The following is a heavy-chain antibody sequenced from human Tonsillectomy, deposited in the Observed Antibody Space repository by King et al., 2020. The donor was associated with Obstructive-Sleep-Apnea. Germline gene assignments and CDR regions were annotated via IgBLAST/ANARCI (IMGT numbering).Heavy chain of an antibody. CDR2: ISIDGSID. CDR1: GFTFSSYG. Sequence: VQLVESGGGVFQPGRSLRLSCAASGFTFSSYGMHWVRQAPGKGLEWVAVISIDGSIDYYGDSVKGRFTISRDSSKNMVYLQMDSLTAEDTAVYYCAKAAAMGSHYFDWWGHGTLVTVSS. V-gene: IGHV3-30*18. D-gene: IGHD5-18*01. CDR3: AKAAAMGSHYFDW. J-gene: IGHJ4*01.